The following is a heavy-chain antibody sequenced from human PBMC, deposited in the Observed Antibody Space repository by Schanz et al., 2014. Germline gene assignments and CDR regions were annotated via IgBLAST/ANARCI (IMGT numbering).Heavy chain of an antibody. CDR1: GFTFSSYA. CDR2: ISASGGST. J-gene: IGHJ6*02. CDR3: AKEMGYCSGGTCYDYYYYGLDV. V-gene: IGHV3-23*01. Sequence: EGQLLESGGGLIQPGGSLRLSCAASGFTFSSYAMSWVRQAPGKGLEWVSTISASGGSTYYADSVKDRFTVSRDNSKNTVYLQMNRLRAEDTAVYYCAKEMGYCSGGTCYDYYYYGLDVWGQGTTVTVSS. D-gene: IGHD2-15*01.